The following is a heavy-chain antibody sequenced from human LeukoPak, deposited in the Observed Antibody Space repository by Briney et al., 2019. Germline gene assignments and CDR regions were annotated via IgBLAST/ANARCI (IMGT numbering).Heavy chain of an antibody. D-gene: IGHD3-22*01. CDR2: ISGSGGST. Sequence: PGGSLRLSCAASGFTFSTYAMIWVRQAPGKGLEWVSGISGSGGSTYYADSVKGRFTISRDNSKNTVYLHMHSLRAEDTAVYYCARAMMVVANLWGVFDYWGQGTLVTVSS. CDR3: ARAMMVVANLWGVFDY. CDR1: GFTFSTYA. V-gene: IGHV3-23*01. J-gene: IGHJ4*02.